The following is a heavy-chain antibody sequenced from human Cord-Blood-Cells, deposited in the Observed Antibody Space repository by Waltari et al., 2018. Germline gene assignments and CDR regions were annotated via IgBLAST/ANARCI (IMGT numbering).Heavy chain of an antibody. J-gene: IGHJ3*02. CDR3: AKDFGAGDAFDI. V-gene: IGHV3-30*18. CDR2: ISYDGSNK. D-gene: IGHD3-10*01. CDR1: GFTFSSYG. Sequence: QVRLLEPGGGGVKLGGSLSLSCAASGFTFSSYGMHWVGQAPGKGLEWVAVISYDGSNKYYADSVKGRFTISRDNSKNTLYLQMNSLRAEDTAVYYCAKDFGAGDAFDIWGQGTMVTVSS.